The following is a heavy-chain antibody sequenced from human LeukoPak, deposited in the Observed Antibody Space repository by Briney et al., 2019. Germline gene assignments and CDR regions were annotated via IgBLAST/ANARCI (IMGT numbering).Heavy chain of an antibody. V-gene: IGHV3-30*04. CDR1: GFTFSSYA. J-gene: IGHJ4*02. CDR3: AKDRTDIEDGSGS. Sequence: GGSLRLSCAASGFTFSSYAMHWVRQAPGKGLEWVAVISYDGSNKYYADSVKGRFTISRDNSKNTLYLQMNSLRAEDTAVYYCAKDRTDIEDGSGSWGQGTLVTVSS. D-gene: IGHD3-10*01. CDR2: ISYDGSNK.